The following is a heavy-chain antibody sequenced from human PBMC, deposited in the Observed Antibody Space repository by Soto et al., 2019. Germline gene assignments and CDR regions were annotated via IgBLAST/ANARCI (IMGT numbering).Heavy chain of an antibody. CDR1: GYIFTSYA. Sequence: ASVKVSCKASGYIFTSYAVHWVRQAPGQRLEWMGWINAANGITKYSQKFQGRVTITRDTSASTAYMELSSLRSEDTAVFFCARLHQQLVVGTYDYYNYYGLDVWGQGTTVTVSS. CDR3: ARLHQQLVVGTYDYYNYYGLDV. D-gene: IGHD6-13*01. J-gene: IGHJ6*02. V-gene: IGHV1-3*01. CDR2: INAANGIT.